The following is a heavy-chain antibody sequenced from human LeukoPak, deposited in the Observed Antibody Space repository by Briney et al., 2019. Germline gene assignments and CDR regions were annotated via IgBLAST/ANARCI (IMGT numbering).Heavy chain of an antibody. Sequence: ASVKVSCKASGGTFSSYAISWVRQAPGQGLEWMGIINPSGGSTSYAQKFQGRVTMTRDTSTSTVYMELSSLRSEDTAVYYCARAFRRVPIDYWGQGTLVTVSS. J-gene: IGHJ4*02. CDR1: GGTFSSYA. CDR3: ARAFRRVPIDY. D-gene: IGHD3-16*01. CDR2: INPSGGST. V-gene: IGHV1-46*01.